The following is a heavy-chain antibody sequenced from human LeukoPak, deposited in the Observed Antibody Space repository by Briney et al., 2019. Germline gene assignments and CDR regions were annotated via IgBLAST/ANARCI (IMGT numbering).Heavy chain of an antibody. D-gene: IGHD1-7*01. CDR2: IYYSGST. V-gene: IGHV4-39*01. CDR1: GGSISSSSYY. CDR3: ARRASITGTAGRPFDY. Sequence: SETLSPTCTVSGGSISSSSYYWGWIRQPPGKGLVWIGHIYYSGSTYCNPSLKSRVTVSVDTSKNQFSLKLTSVTAADTAIYYCARRASITGTAGRPFDYWGQGTLVTVSS. J-gene: IGHJ4*02.